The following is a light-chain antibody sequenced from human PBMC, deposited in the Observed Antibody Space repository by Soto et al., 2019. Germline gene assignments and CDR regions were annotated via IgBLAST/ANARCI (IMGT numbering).Light chain of an antibody. J-gene: IGKJ4*01. CDR3: QQSYSTPLT. Sequence: DIPVTQSPSSLSASAVDRVTITCRASQSISSYLNWYQQKPGKAPKLLIYAASSLQSGVPSRFSGSGSGTDFTLTISSLQPEDFATYYCQQSYSTPLTFGGGTKVDIK. CDR2: AAS. V-gene: IGKV1-39*01. CDR1: QSISSY.